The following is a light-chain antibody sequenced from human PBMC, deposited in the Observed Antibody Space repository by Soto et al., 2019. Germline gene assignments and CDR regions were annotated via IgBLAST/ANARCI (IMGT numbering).Light chain of an antibody. Sequence: DIQITQSPSSLSASVRDRVTITCRASQGISNYLAWYQQKPGKVPKLLIYAASTLQSVVPSRFSGSGSGTDFTLTISSLQPEDVATYYCQKYDSAPWTFGQGTKVEIK. CDR3: QKYDSAPWT. CDR1: QGISNY. J-gene: IGKJ1*01. V-gene: IGKV1-27*01. CDR2: AAS.